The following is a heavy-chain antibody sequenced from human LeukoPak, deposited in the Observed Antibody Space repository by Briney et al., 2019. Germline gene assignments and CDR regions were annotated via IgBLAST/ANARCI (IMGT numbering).Heavy chain of an antibody. J-gene: IGHJ4*02. CDR1: RFTFSNYA. CDR3: ARVSMVRAEFDY. D-gene: IGHD3-10*01. V-gene: IGHV3-23*01. CDR2: ISVSGGST. Sequence: PGGSLRLSCAASRFTFSNYAMSWVRRAPGKGLEWVAAISVSGGSTYYADSVKGRFTISRDNAKNSLYLQMNSLRAEGTAVYYCARVSMVRAEFDYWGQGTLVTVSS.